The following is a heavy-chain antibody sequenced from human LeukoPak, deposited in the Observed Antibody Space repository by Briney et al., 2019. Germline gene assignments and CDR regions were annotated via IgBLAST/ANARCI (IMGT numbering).Heavy chain of an antibody. Sequence: AGGSLRLSCAASGFTFSSYWMSWVRQSPGKGLECVANIKPDGSEKYFMDSVKGRFTISRDNAKNALYLEMNSLRAEDTAEYFCARERMYSGSGSTYPYYDYWGQGTLVTVSS. V-gene: IGHV3-7*01. J-gene: IGHJ4*02. D-gene: IGHD3-10*01. CDR2: IKPDGSEK. CDR1: GFTFSSYW. CDR3: ARERMYSGSGSTYPYYDY.